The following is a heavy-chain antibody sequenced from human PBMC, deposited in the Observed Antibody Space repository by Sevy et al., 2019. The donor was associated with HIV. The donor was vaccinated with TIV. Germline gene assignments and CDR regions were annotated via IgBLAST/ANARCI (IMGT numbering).Heavy chain of an antibody. D-gene: IGHD1-26*01. Sequence: GGSLRLSCVASGFTFSNYWMSWVRQAPGKGLEWVANIKRDGSEKYYVASVKGRFTISRDSDKTSLYLQMNSLRDEDTAVYYCARDCNSATCLWGLDVWGPGTTVTVSS. CDR3: ARDCNSATCLWGLDV. V-gene: IGHV3-7*03. CDR2: IKRDGSEK. CDR1: GFTFSNYW. J-gene: IGHJ6*02.